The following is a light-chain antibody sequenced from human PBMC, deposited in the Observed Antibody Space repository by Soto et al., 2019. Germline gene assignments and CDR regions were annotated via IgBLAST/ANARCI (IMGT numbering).Light chain of an antibody. J-gene: IGKJ1*01. CDR2: GAS. CDR1: QTVTGAR. Sequence: QVADIPSLPAGESATLSCSASQTVTGARLAWFQQKPGQAPRLLIYGASSRAPGIPDRFSGSGSETDFTLTITRLQSEDFAVYSCHQYGSSPWTFGQGTKVDIK. V-gene: IGKV3-20*01. CDR3: HQYGSSPWT.